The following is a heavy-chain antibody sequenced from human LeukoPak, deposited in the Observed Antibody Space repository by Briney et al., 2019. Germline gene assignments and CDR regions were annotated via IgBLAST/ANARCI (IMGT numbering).Heavy chain of an antibody. CDR3: AKPRAMTTGVGRYFDL. D-gene: IGHD1-1*01. CDR2: ISGGGENT. J-gene: IGHJ2*01. V-gene: IGHV3-23*01. Sequence: GGSLRLSCAASGFTFSSYAMSWIRQAPGKGLDWVSAISGGGENTYYGDSVKGRFTISRDNSKSTLYLQMNSLRVEDTAIYYCAKPRAMTTGVGRYFDLWGRGTLVSVSS. CDR1: GFTFSSYA.